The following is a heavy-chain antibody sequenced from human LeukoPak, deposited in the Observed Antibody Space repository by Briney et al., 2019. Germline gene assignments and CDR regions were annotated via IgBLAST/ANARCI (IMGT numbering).Heavy chain of an antibody. D-gene: IGHD3-22*01. CDR1: GFTFSSYW. J-gene: IGHJ4*02. CDR2: IKQDGSEK. Sequence: GGSLRLSCAASGFTFSSYWMSWVRQAPGKGLEWVASIKQDGSEKYYVDSVKGRFTISRDNAKNSLYLQMNSLRAEDTAVYYCAREHYYDSSGPTGYFDYWGQGTLVTVSS. CDR3: AREHYYDSSGPTGYFDY. V-gene: IGHV3-7*01.